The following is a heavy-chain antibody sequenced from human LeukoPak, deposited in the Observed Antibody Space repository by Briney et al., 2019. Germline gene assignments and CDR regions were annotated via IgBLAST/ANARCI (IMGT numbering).Heavy chain of an antibody. J-gene: IGHJ6*02. CDR2: IYYSGST. CDR3: ARHLAVAGNNYFGMDV. V-gene: IGHV4-59*08. D-gene: IGHD6-19*01. Sequence: ASETLSLTCTVSGGSISSYYWSWIRQPPGKGLEWIGYIYYSGSTNYNPSLKSRVTISVDTSKNQFSLKLNSVTAADTAVYYCARHLAVAGNNYFGMDVWGQGTTVTVSS. CDR1: GGSISSYY.